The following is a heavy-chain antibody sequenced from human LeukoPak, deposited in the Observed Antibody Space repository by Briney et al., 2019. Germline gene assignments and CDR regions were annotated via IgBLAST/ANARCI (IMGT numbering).Heavy chain of an antibody. J-gene: IGHJ4*02. CDR2: IYYSGST. CDR1: GGSISSSSYY. V-gene: IGHV4-39*01. D-gene: IGHD3-10*01. CDR3: ARRPTYGSGSYYDY. Sequence: SETLSLTCTVSGGSISSSSYYWGWIRQPPGKGLEWIGSIYYSGSTYYNPSLKSRVTISVDTSKNQFSLKLSSVTAADTAVYYCARRPTYGSGSYYDYWGQGTLVTVSS.